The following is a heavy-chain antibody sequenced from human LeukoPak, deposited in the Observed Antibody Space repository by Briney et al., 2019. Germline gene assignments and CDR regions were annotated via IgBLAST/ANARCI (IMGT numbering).Heavy chain of an antibody. CDR2: ISSDGRNT. V-gene: IGHV3-64*01. Sequence: GGSLRLSCAASGFTFSSYTMHWIRQAPGKGLEYVSAISSDGRNTYYASSVRGRFTISRDNSKNTLYLQMGGLRAEDMAVYYCVREEGSYNEIDYWGQGSLVTVSS. D-gene: IGHD1-14*01. CDR3: VREEGSYNEIDY. J-gene: IGHJ4*02. CDR1: GFTFSSYT.